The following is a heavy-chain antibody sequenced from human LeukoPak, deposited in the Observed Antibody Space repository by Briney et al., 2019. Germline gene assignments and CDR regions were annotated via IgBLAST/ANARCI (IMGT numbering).Heavy chain of an antibody. CDR3: SRYRELEQNGMDV. CDR1: GFTVSSNY. J-gene: IGHJ6*02. CDR2: IRSKASGGTT. V-gene: IGHV3-71*01. D-gene: IGHD1/OR15-1a*01. Sequence: PGGSLRLSCAASGFTVSSNYMTWVRQAPGKGLEWVGFIRSKASGGTTEYAASMKGRFTISRDDSKSTAYMQMNNLRTEDTAVYYCSRYRELEQNGMDVWGQGTTVTVSS.